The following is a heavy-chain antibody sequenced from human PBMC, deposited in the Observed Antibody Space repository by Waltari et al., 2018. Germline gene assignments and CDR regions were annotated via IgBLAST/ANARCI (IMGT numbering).Heavy chain of an antibody. CDR3: ARETTVTTSDHDAFDI. Sequence: QVQLQESGPGLVKPSQTLSLTCTVPGGSISRGDYYWSWIRQPPGKGLEWIGYIYYSGSTYYNPSLKSRVTISVDTSKNQFSLKLSSVTAADTAVYYCARETTVTTSDHDAFDIWGQGTMVTVSS. V-gene: IGHV4-30-4*08. CDR1: GGSISRGDYY. D-gene: IGHD4-4*01. J-gene: IGHJ3*02. CDR2: IYYSGST.